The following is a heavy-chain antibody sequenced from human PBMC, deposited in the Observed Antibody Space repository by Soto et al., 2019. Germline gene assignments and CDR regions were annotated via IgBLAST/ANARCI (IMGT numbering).Heavy chain of an antibody. V-gene: IGHV6-1*01. Sequence: SQTLSLTCAISGDSVSSNSAAWNWIRQSPSRGFEWLGRTYYRSKWYSEYAVSVKGRITINPDPSKNHFSLQLNSVTPEDAAVYYCARTGGTIDSWGQGTLVTVSS. CDR2: TYYRSKWYS. CDR1: GDSVSSNSAA. J-gene: IGHJ4*02. CDR3: ARTGGTIDS. D-gene: IGHD1-7*01.